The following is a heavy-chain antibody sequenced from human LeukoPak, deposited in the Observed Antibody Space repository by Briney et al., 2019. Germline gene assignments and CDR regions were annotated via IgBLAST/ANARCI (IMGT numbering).Heavy chain of an antibody. J-gene: IGHJ4*02. CDR1: GGSITSNYY. CDR3: ARMYVPFCDTSGYYLDY. Sequence: SETLSLTCTVSGGSITSNYYWASIRRPPGKGLEWIGIIYYTGGTYYNPSLKSRVTMSVDTSKNQFSLKLNSVTAADTAVYYCARMYVPFCDTSGYYLDYWGQGTLVTVSS. D-gene: IGHD3-22*01. CDR2: IYYTGGT. V-gene: IGHV4-39*01.